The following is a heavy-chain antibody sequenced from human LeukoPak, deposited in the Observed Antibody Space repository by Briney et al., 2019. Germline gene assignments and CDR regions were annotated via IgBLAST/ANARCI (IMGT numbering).Heavy chain of an antibody. CDR2: IIPIFGTA. J-gene: IGHJ5*02. CDR3: ARSGPPTYYYDSSGYLYNWFDP. V-gene: IGHV1-69*13. CDR1: GGTFSSYA. Sequence: SVKVYCKASGGTFSSYAISWVRQAPGQGLEWMGGIIPIFGTANYAQKFQGRVTITADESTSTAYMELSSLRSEDTAVYYCARSGPPTYYYDSSGYLYNWFDPWGQGTLATVSS. D-gene: IGHD3-22*01.